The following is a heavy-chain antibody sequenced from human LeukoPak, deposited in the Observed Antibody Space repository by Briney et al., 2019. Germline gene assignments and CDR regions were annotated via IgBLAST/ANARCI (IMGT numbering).Heavy chain of an antibody. D-gene: IGHD2-21*01. CDR2: VKGDEIST. CDR1: GFTFTDFW. J-gene: IGHJ3*02. CDR3: ATGPYSAFEM. Sequence: GGSLRLSCAASGFTFTDFWMHWVRQAPGGGLVWVSRVKGDEISTLYADSVKGRFTISRDNAKNTLYLQMNSLRADDTALYYCATGPYSAFEMWGQGAMVTVSS. V-gene: IGHV3-74*01.